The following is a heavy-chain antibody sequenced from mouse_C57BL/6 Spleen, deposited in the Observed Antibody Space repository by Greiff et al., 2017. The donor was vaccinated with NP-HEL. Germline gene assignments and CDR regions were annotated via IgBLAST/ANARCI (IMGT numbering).Heavy chain of an antibody. V-gene: IGHV1-69*01. Sequence: QVQLQQPGAELVMPGASVKLSCKASGYTFTSYWMHWVKQRPGQGLEWIGEIDPSDSYTNYNQKFKGKSTLTVDKSSSTAYMQLSSLTSEDSAVDYCERGRINNFDYWGQGTTLTVSS. J-gene: IGHJ2*01. CDR1: GYTFTSYW. CDR3: ERGRINNFDY. CDR2: IDPSDSYT.